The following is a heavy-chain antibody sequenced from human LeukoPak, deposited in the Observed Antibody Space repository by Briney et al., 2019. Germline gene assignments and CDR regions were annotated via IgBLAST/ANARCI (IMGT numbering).Heavy chain of an antibody. V-gene: IGHV3-53*01. CDR2: INTGGYT. J-gene: IGHJ4*02. CDR1: GFTVSTNY. Sequence: GGSLRLSCAASGFTVSTNYMTWVRQAPGKGLDWVSIINTGGYTYYIDSVKGRFTISRDKSKNTLYLQMTFLNVEDTAVYYCARESGSYLQWGQGTLVTVSS. CDR3: ARESGSYLQ. D-gene: IGHD1-26*01.